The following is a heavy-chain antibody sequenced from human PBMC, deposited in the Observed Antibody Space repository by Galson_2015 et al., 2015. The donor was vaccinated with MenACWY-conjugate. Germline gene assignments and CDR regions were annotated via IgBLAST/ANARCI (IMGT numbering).Heavy chain of an antibody. CDR3: ARVGTWIHQYF. CDR1: GFTFTGYE. J-gene: IGHJ2*01. CDR2: ISKSGSPI. V-gene: IGHV3-48*03. Sequence: SLRLSCAASGFTFTGYEFNRVRQAPGKGLEWLSYISKSGSPIYYADSVKGRFTISRDDIKKSLFLEMNSLRAGDTGVYYCARVGTWIHQYF. D-gene: IGHD5-18*01.